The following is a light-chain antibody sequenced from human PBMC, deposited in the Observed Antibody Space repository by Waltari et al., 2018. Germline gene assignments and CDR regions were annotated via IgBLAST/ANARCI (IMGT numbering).Light chain of an antibody. CDR3: AAWDDRLRGWV. J-gene: IGLJ3*02. Sequence: QSVVTQPPSASGTHGQRVTLSCSGSSPNLGKNFIYWYHQSPGTAPKLPIYRHKLRPPAVPYLTYAFNSSTSASLAISWVRSGDEIEYYIAAWDDRLRGWVFGRGTKLTFL. CDR2: RHK. CDR1: SPNLGKNF. V-gene: IGLV1-47*01.